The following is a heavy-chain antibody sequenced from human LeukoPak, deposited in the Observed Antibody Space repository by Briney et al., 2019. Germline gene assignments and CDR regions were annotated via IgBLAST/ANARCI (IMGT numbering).Heavy chain of an antibody. D-gene: IGHD3-3*01. CDR1: GGTFSSYA. CDR3: ARDRSPGWVTTFEY. CDR2: IIPILGIA. V-gene: IGHV1-69*04. Sequence: GASVKVSCKASGGTFSSYAISWVRQAPGQGLEWMGRIIPILGIANYAQKFQGRVTITADKSTSTAYMELSSLRSEDTAVYYCARDRSPGWVTTFEYWGQGILVSVSS. J-gene: IGHJ4*02.